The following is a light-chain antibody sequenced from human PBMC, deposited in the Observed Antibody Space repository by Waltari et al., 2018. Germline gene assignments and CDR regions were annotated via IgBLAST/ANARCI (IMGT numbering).Light chain of an antibody. CDR3: QQGSILPLT. CDR1: ESVSNY. CDR2: DTA. Sequence: EVVLTQSPVTLSLAAGERATLSCRASESVSNYLAWYQQKPGQSPRLLIYDTAKRATGIPARFIGSGYGTDFTLTINNLEAEDFALYYCQQGSILPLTFGGGTNVEIK. J-gene: IGKJ4*01. V-gene: IGKV3-11*01.